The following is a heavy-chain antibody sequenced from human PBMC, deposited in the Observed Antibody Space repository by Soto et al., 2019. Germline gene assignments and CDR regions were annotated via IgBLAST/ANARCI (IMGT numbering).Heavy chain of an antibody. CDR1: GFTFSSYA. CDR3: AKNGASSSSWYMWYYGMDV. J-gene: IGHJ6*02. Sequence: EVQLLESGGGLVQPGGSLRLSCAASGFTFSSYAMSWVRQAPGKGLEWVSAISGSGGSTYYADSVKGRFTISRDNSKNTRYLQMNSLRAEDTAVYYCAKNGASSSSWYMWYYGMDVWGQGATVTVSS. CDR2: ISGSGGST. D-gene: IGHD6-13*01. V-gene: IGHV3-23*01.